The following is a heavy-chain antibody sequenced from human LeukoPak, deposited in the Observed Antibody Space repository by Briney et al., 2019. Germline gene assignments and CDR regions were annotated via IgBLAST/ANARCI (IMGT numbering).Heavy chain of an antibody. V-gene: IGHV5-51*01. CDR1: GYSFTSYW. J-gene: IGHJ4*02. CDR2: IYPGDSDT. D-gene: IGHD2-2*02. CDR3: ARWYCSSTSCYRGYDY. Sequence: GESLKISCKGSGYSFTSYWIGWVRQMPGKGLEWMGIIYPGDSDTRYSPSFQGQVTISADQSISTAYLQWSSLKASDTAMYYCARWYCSSTSCYRGYDYWGQGTLVTVSS.